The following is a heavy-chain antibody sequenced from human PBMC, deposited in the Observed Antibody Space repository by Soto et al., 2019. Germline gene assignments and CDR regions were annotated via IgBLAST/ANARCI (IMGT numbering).Heavy chain of an antibody. CDR1: GDSISSDY. CDR2: ISNSGST. D-gene: IGHD4-17*01. V-gene: IGHV4-59*08. J-gene: IGHJ2*01. Sequence: QVQLQESGPGLVKPSETLSLTCTVSGDSISSDYWSWIRQPPGKGLEWIGYISNSGSTKYNPSLKSRITISVDTSKNQFSLKLSSVTAADTAVYYCASRSTGYWYFDLWGRGTLVTVSS. CDR3: ASRSTGYWYFDL.